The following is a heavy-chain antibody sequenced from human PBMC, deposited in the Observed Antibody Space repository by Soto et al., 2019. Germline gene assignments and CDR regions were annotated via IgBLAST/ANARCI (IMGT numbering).Heavy chain of an antibody. CDR1: GGSISSYY. J-gene: IGHJ4*02. CDR2: IYYSGST. Sequence: PSETLSLTCTVSGGSISSYYWSWIRQPPGKGLEWIGYIYYSGSTNYNPSIKSRVTISVDTSKNQFSLKLSSVTAADTAVYYCASWIPNITIFGVWGQGTLVTVSS. V-gene: IGHV4-59*01. CDR3: ASWIPNITIFGV. D-gene: IGHD3-3*01.